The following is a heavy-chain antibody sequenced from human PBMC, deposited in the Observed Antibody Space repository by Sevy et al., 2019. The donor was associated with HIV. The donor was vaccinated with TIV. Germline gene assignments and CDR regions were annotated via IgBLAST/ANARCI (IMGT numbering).Heavy chain of an antibody. CDR2: INTRGDT. J-gene: IGHJ6*03. CDR1: GASITNYY. D-gene: IGHD3-10*01. CDR3: ARDVVVRGVFPTYYYHYYMDV. Sequence: SETLSLTCTVSGASITNYYWSWIRQPAGKGLEWIGRINTRGDTHYNPSLKSRVTMSLATSQKHFSLKLTSVIAADTAVYYCARDVVVRGVFPTYYYHYYMDVWGKGTTVTVSS. V-gene: IGHV4-4*07.